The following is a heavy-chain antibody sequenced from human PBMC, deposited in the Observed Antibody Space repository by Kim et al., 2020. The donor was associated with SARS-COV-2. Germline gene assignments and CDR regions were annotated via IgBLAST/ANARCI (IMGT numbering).Heavy chain of an antibody. J-gene: IGHJ3*02. Sequence: GGSLRLSCAASGFTFDDYAMHWVRQAPGKGLEWVSGISWNSGSIGYADSVKGRFTISRDNAKNSLYLQMNSLRAEDTALYYCAKALLIAVAEEDAFDIWGQGTMVTVSS. CDR1: GFTFDDYA. CDR3: AKALLIAVAEEDAFDI. CDR2: ISWNSGSI. D-gene: IGHD6-19*01. V-gene: IGHV3-9*01.